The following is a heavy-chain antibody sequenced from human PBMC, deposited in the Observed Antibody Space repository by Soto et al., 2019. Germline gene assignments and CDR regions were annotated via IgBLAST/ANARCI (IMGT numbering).Heavy chain of an antibody. CDR3: ARESTSSCHDY. J-gene: IGHJ4*02. Sequence: SVKVSCKASGGTFSTYTITWVRQAPGQGLEWMGRIIPIIGIINYAQKFQGRVTISTDKFTSTAYMELRSLTSDDTAVYYCARESTSSCHDYWGQGTLVTVSS. D-gene: IGHD6-13*01. CDR2: IIPIIGII. CDR1: GGTFSTYT. V-gene: IGHV1-69*04.